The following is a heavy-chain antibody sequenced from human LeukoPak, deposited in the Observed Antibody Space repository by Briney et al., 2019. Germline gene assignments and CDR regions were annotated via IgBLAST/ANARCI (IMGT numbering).Heavy chain of an antibody. CDR3: ARVSSVAGNWFDP. V-gene: IGHV4-59*01. Sequence: SETLSLTCTVSGVSISSYYWSWIRQPPGKGLEWIGYIYYSGSTNYNPSLKSRVTISVDTSKNQFSLKLSSVTAADTAVYYCARVSSVAGNWFDPWGQGTLVTVSS. D-gene: IGHD6-19*01. CDR2: IYYSGST. J-gene: IGHJ5*02. CDR1: GVSISSYY.